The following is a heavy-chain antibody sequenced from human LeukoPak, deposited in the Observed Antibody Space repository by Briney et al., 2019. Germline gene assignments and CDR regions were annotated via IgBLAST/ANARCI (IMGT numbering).Heavy chain of an antibody. J-gene: IGHJ3*02. CDR3: ARDQCSGTSCYGPDAFDI. CDR1: GFTFSTYS. Sequence: PGGSLRLSCAASGFTFSTYSMNWVRQAPGKGLEWVSSISSSSSYIYYADSVKGRFTISRDNAKNSLYLQMNSLRAEDTAVYYCARDQCSGTSCYGPDAFDIWGQGTMVTVSS. V-gene: IGHV3-21*01. D-gene: IGHD2-2*01. CDR2: ISSSSSYI.